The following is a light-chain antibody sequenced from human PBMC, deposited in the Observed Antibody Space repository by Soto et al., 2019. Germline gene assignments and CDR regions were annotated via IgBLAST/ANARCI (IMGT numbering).Light chain of an antibody. CDR2: EVN. V-gene: IGLV2-8*01. CDR1: SSDVGGYNY. Sequence: ALTQPPSAAGSPGQSITISCTGTSSDVGGYNYVSWYQQHPGKAPKLIIHEVNKRPSGVPDRFSGSKSGNMASLTVTGLQAEDEADYYCSSYAGSNIVIFGEGTKLTVL. CDR3: SSYAGSNIVI. J-gene: IGLJ2*01.